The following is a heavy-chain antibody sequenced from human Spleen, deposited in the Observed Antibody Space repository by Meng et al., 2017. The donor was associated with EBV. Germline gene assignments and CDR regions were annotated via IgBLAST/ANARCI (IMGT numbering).Heavy chain of an antibody. Sequence: LRPKESCPGLVTPSETLPLTCSVSGVPNSRCMYYWGWIRKPPGKGLEWIGNIYYTGKTDYNASLKSRLTMSVDTSKNQFSLKLSSVTAADTAVYYCARLGYYDSSAYRDWGQGTLVTVSS. J-gene: IGHJ4*02. CDR1: GVPNSRCMYY. V-gene: IGHV4-39*01. CDR2: IYYTGKT. CDR3: ARLGYYDSSAYRD. D-gene: IGHD3-22*01.